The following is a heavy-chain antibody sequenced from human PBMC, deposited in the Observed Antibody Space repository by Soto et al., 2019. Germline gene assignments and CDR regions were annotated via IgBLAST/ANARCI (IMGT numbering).Heavy chain of an antibody. CDR2: IIPIFGTA. CDR1: GGTFSSYA. D-gene: IGHD3-10*01. CDR3: ASSPEITMVRGVIPPYYYYGMDV. Sequence: GASVKVSCKASGGTFSSYAISWVRQAPGQGLEWMGGIIPIFGTANYAQKFQGRVTITAGESTSTAYMELSSLRSEDTAVYYCASSPEITMVRGVIPPYYYYGMDVWGQGTTVTVSS. J-gene: IGHJ6*02. V-gene: IGHV1-69*13.